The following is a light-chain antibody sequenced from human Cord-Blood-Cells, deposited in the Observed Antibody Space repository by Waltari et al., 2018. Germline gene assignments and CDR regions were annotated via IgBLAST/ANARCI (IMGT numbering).Light chain of an antibody. CDR1: QSISSY. CDR2: GAS. J-gene: IGKJ1*01. V-gene: IGKV1-39*01. CDR3: QQSYSTPVT. Sequence: IQMTPSPSSLSASVGDRVTITCRASQSISSYLNWYQQKPGKAPKLLIYGASSLQSGVPSRFSGSGSGTDFTLTISSLQPEDFATYYWQQSYSTPVTFGQGTKVEIK.